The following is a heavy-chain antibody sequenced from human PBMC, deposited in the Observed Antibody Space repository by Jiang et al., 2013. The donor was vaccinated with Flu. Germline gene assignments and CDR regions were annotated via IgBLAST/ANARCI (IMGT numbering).Heavy chain of an antibody. J-gene: IGHJ4*02. D-gene: IGHD3-22*01. CDR1: GGSISSGGYY. V-gene: IGHV4-31*03. Sequence: GSGLVKPSQTLSLTCTVSGGSISSGGYYWSWIRQHPGKGLEWIGYIYYSGSTYYNPSLKSRVTISVDTSKNQFSLKLSSVTAADTAVYYCARVRGYYDSSGLDSVRFDYWGQGTLVTVSS. CDR3: ARVRGYYDSSGLDSVRFDY. CDR2: IYYSGST.